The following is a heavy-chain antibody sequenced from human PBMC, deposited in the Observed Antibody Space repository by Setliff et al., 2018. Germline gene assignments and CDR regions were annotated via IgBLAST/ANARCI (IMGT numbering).Heavy chain of an antibody. CDR2: AHQSGTT. J-gene: IGHJ4*02. V-gene: IGHV4-38-2*01. CDR1: DYSIANNYY. CDR3: ARQPTGTYQWTFDS. Sequence: SETLSLTCAVSDYSIANNYYWGWIRQAPGKGLEWIGTAHQSGTTFYNPSLKGRVTMSVDTSKSQFSLKLNSVTATDTAVYYCARQPTGTYQWTFDSWGQGTLVTVSS. D-gene: IGHD1-26*01.